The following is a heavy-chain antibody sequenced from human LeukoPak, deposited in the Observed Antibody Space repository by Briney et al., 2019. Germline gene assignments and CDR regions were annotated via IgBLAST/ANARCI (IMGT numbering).Heavy chain of an antibody. CDR1: GYTFTGYY. CDR3: ARGTIFGVVIRFDP. V-gene: IGHV1-2*02. Sequence: ASVKVSCKASGYTFTGYYMHWVRQAPGQGLEWMGWINPKSGGTNYAQKIQGRVTMTRETSISTAYMELSRLRSDDTAVYYCARGTIFGVVIRFDPWGQGTLVTVSS. J-gene: IGHJ5*02. D-gene: IGHD3-3*01. CDR2: INPKSGGT.